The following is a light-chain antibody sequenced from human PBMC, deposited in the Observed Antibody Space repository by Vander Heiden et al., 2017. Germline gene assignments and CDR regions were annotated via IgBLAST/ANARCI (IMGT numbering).Light chain of an antibody. CDR3: SSYTSTKSYV. Sequence: QSALTQPASVSASPGQSITISCTGTSSDVGGYSYVSWYQHHPGKAPKLMIYAVSFRPSGVSNRFSGSKSGNTASLTISGLQAEDEADYYCSSYTSTKSYVFGTGTQVTAL. V-gene: IGLV2-14*01. CDR2: AVS. CDR1: SSDVGGYSY. J-gene: IGLJ1*01.